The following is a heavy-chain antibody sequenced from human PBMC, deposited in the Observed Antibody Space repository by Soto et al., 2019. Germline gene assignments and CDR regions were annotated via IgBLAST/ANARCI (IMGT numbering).Heavy chain of an antibody. CDR1: GFTFRVYA. V-gene: IGHV3-23*01. CDR2: VTANGGST. Sequence: EVQLLESGGGFVQPGGSLRLSCAATGFTFRVYAMTWVRQAPGKGLERVSAVTANGGSTYSADSVKGRFTISRDNSKNTLFLQMNSLRAEDTAVYYCASLGVGDWANYYYYYGMDVWGQGTTVTVSS. CDR3: ASLGVGDWANYYYYYGMDV. J-gene: IGHJ6*02. D-gene: IGHD2-21*02.